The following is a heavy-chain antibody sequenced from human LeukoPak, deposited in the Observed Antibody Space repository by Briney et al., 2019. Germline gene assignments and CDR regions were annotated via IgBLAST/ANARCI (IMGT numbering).Heavy chain of an antibody. CDR3: ARESVLLWFGDSDYFDY. J-gene: IGHJ4*02. Sequence: GASLKVSCKASGYIFTSYGISWVRQAPGQGLEWMGWISAYNGNTNYAQKLQGRVTMTTDTSTSTAYMELRSLRSDDTAVYYCARESVLLWFGDSDYFDYWGQGTLVTVSS. D-gene: IGHD3-10*01. CDR1: GYIFTSYG. V-gene: IGHV1-18*04. CDR2: ISAYNGNT.